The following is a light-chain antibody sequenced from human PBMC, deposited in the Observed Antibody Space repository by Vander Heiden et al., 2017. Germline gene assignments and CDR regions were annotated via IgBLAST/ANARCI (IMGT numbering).Light chain of an antibody. J-gene: IGKJ3*01. Sequence: EIVLTQSPATLSLSPGERATLSCRASQSVSTYITWYQQKPGQAPRLLISDASNRATGIPARFSGSGSGTDFTLTISSLEPEDFAVYYCQQRSIWPRGTFGPGTKVEIK. CDR1: QSVSTY. CDR2: DAS. CDR3: QQRSIWPRGT. V-gene: IGKV3-11*01.